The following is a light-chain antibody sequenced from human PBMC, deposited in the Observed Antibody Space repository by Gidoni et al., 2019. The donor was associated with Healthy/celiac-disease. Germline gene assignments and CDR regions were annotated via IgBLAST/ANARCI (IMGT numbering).Light chain of an antibody. J-gene: IGKJ2*01. CDR2: AAS. V-gene: IGKV1-39*01. CDR3: QQSYSTPLYT. CDR1: QSISIY. Sequence: DIQMTQSPSSLSASVGDRVTITCRASQSISIYLNWYQQKPGKAPKLLIYAASSLQSGVPSRFSGSGSGTDFTLTISSLQPEDFATYYCQQSYSTPLYTFXQXTKLEIK.